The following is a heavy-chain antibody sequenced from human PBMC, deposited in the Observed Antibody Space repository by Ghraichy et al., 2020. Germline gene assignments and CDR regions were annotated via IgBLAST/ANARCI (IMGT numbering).Heavy chain of an antibody. CDR2: ISSSSNYI. Sequence: GESLNISCAASGFTFSSYSMNWVRQAPGKGLEWVSSISSSSNYIYYADSVKGRFTISRDNAKNSLYLQMNSLRAEDTAVYYCASGYCNITSCYNWFSPWGQGTLVTVSS. CDR1: GFTFSSYS. J-gene: IGHJ5*02. CDR3: ASGYCNITSCYNWFSP. V-gene: IGHV3-21*01. D-gene: IGHD2-2*01.